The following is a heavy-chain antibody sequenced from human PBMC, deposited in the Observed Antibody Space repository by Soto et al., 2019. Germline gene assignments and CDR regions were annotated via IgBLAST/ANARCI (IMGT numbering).Heavy chain of an antibody. CDR1: GFTFSGQA. D-gene: IGHD3-22*01. CDR2: ISGSGGTT. Sequence: EVQLLDSGGGLVQPGGSLRLSCAASGFTFSGQAMSWVRQAPGKGLEWVSVISGSGGTTYYADSVKGRFTVSRDNSKNSLYLQMNSLSAEDTAIYYCAKIYYDSSGFYIGQYYFDSWGQGTLVTVSS. CDR3: AKIYYDSSGFYIGQYYFDS. J-gene: IGHJ4*02. V-gene: IGHV3-23*01.